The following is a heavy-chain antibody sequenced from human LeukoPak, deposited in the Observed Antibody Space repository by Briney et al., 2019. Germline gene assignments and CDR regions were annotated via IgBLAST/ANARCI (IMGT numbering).Heavy chain of an antibody. CDR3: ARGVRPRGLVGY. Sequence: SETLSLTCAVYGGSFSGYYWSWIRQPPGKGLGWIGEINHSGSTNYNPSLKSRVTISVDTSKNQFSLKLSSVTAADTAVYYCARGVRPRGLVGYWGQGTLVTVSS. D-gene: IGHD2-21*01. J-gene: IGHJ4*02. CDR2: INHSGST. CDR1: GGSFSGYY. V-gene: IGHV4-34*01.